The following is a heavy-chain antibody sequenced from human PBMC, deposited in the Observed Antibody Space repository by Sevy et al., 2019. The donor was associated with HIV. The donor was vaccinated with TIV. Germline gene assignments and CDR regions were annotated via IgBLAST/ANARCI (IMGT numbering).Heavy chain of an antibody. V-gene: IGHV3-9*01. CDR3: AKGRASYYYGMDV. J-gene: IGHJ6*02. CDR1: GFTFDDYA. CDR2: ISWNSGSI. Sequence: GGSLRLSCAASGFTFDDYATHWVRQAPGKGLEWVSGISWNSGSIGYADSVKGRFTISRDNAKNSLYLQMNSLRAEDTALYYCAKGRASYYYGMDVWGQGTTVTVSS.